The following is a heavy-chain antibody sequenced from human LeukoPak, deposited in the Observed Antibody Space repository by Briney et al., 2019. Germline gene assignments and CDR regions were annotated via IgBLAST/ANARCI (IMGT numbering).Heavy chain of an antibody. J-gene: IGHJ4*02. V-gene: IGHV3-23*01. CDR2: ISGSGGST. CDR1: GFTFSSYA. Sequence: GGSLRLSCAASGFTFSSYAMSWVRQAPGKGLEWVSAISGSGGSTYYADSVKGRFTISRDNSKNTLYLQMNGPRAEDTAVYYCAVTGYYRGYFDYRGQGTLVTVSS. D-gene: IGHD3-9*01. CDR3: AVTGYYRGYFDY.